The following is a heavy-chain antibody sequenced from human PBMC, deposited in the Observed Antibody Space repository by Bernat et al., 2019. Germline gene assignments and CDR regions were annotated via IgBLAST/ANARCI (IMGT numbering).Heavy chain of an antibody. CDR3: ARGPIITLATGVPDY. Sequence: EVQLLESGGGLVQPGGPLRLSCAASGFTFSSYAMTWVRQAPGKGLEWVSGISGSGGSTYYADSVKGRFTISRDNSKNTLYLQMNSPRAEDTAIYYCARGPIITLATGVPDYWGQGTLVTVSS. D-gene: IGHD5-12*01. CDR2: ISGSGGST. CDR1: GFTFSSYA. V-gene: IGHV3-23*01. J-gene: IGHJ4*02.